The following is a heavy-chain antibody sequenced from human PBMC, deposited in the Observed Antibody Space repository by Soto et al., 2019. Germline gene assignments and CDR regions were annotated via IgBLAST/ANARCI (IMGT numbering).Heavy chain of an antibody. CDR2: IYQSGST. CDR3: ARGFEDYPPLRDRQPRLYFFDY. CDR1: GDSVSSDSS. V-gene: IGHV4-30-2*01. D-gene: IGHD4-17*01. J-gene: IGHJ4*02. Sequence: SETLSLTCDVSGDSVSSDSSWSWIRQPPGKGLEWIGYIYQSGSTYYNPSLKGRVTISVDTSKNQFSLKLTSVTAADTAIYYCARGFEDYPPLRDRQPRLYFFDYCGQGTLVTVYS.